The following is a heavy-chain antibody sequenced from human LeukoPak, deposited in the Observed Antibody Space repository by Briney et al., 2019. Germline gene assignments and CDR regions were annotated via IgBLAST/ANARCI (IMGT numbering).Heavy chain of an antibody. CDR1: GGSFSGYY. V-gene: IGHV4-34*01. CDR2: INHSGST. CDR3: AGSRKYSSSQGYFQH. D-gene: IGHD6-6*01. Sequence: PSETLSLTCAVYGGSFSGYYWSWIRQPPGKGLEWIGEINHSGSTNYNPSLKSRVTISVDTSKNQFSLKLSSVTAADTAVYYCAGSRKYSSSQGYFQHWGQGTLVTVSS. J-gene: IGHJ1*01.